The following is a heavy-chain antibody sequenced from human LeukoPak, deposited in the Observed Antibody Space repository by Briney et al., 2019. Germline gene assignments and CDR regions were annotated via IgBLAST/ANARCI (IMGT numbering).Heavy chain of an antibody. CDR3: ARFGSGWWYNDY. J-gene: IGHJ4*02. V-gene: IGHV4-39*07. Sequence: SETLSLTCTVSGGSISSSSYYWGWIRQPPGKGLEWIGSIYYSGSTYYNPSLKSRVTISVDTSKNQFSLKLSSVTAADTAVYYCARFGSGWWYNDYWGQGTLVTVSS. CDR1: GGSISSSSYY. CDR2: IYYSGST. D-gene: IGHD6-19*01.